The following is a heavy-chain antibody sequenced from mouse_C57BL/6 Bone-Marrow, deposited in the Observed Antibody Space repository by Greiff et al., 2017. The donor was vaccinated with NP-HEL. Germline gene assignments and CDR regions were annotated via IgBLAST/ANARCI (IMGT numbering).Heavy chain of an antibody. CDR2: IYPGDGDT. D-gene: IGHD2-1*01. CDR1: GYAFSSYW. CDR3: ARGGIYYGNLAWFAY. V-gene: IGHV1-80*01. J-gene: IGHJ3*01. Sequence: QVQLQQSGAELVKPGASVKVSCKASGYAFSSYWMNWVKQRPGKGLEWIGQIYPGDGDTNYIGKFKGKGTLTADKSSSTAYMQLSSLTSEDSAVYFCARGGIYYGNLAWFAYWGQGTLVTVSA.